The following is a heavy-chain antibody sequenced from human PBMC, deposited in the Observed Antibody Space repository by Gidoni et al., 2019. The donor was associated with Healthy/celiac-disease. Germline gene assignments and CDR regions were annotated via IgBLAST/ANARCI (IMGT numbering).Heavy chain of an antibody. Sequence: YGGSNKYYADSVKGRFTISRDNSKNTLYLQMNSLRAEDTAVYYCAKVAATYYDFWSGYYTGEYYYYYMDVWGKGTTVTVSS. CDR2: YGGSNK. V-gene: IGHV3-30*18. D-gene: IGHD3-3*01. CDR3: AKVAATYYDFWSGYYTGEYYYYYMDV. J-gene: IGHJ6*03.